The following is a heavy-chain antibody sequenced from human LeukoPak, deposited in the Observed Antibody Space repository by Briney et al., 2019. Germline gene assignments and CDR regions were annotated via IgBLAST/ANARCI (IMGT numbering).Heavy chain of an antibody. V-gene: IGHV3-7*01. D-gene: IGHD3-22*01. CDR1: GFTFSTYW. CDR2: IKQDGSEK. CDR3: ARGWHYSGSSRSGDY. Sequence: GGSLSLSCAASGFTFSTYWMSWVRQAPGKGLEWVANIKQDGSEKHFVDSVKGRFTISRDNAKNSLFLEMNSLRAEDTAVYYCARGWHYSGSSRSGDYWGQGTLVTVSS. J-gene: IGHJ4*02.